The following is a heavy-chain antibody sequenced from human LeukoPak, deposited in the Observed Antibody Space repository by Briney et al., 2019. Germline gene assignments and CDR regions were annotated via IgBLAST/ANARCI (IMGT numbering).Heavy chain of an antibody. J-gene: IGHJ6*02. CDR1: GFTFSSYA. CDR2: ISESGTTI. V-gene: IGHV3-48*03. D-gene: IGHD2/OR15-2a*01. CDR3: ARDRQPSSYIGMDV. Sequence: GGSLRLSCAASGFTFSSYAMHWVRQVPGKGLEWISYISESGTTIFYADSVRGRFTISRDNGMNSLSLQMHSLTAEDTATYYCARDRQPSSYIGMDVWGQGTTVTVSS.